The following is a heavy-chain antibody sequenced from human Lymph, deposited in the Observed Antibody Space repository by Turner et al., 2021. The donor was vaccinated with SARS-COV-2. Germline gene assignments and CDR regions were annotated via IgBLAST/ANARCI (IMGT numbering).Heavy chain of an antibody. CDR2: INTVVSI. V-gene: IGHV3-53*01. CDR1: GFTVRSNC. D-gene: IGHD3-16*01. Sequence: VQRVESVGRLRKPGGRLRHACAASGFTVRSNCMSWVRQAPGKGLEWIAVINTVVSIPYADHVKGRSTIFSDNSTNTLYLKMNSRMAADTTVEYCAGVLPHGDYFDFWGQGTLVTVSS. J-gene: IGHJ4*02. CDR3: AGVLPHGDYFDF.